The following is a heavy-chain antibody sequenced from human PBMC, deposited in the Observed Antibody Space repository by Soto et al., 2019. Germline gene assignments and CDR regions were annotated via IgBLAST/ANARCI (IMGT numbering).Heavy chain of an antibody. CDR1: GFIFGSHD. D-gene: IGHD3-16*01. J-gene: IGHJ4*02. Sequence: GGSLRLSCAASGFIFGSHDMSWVRQAPGRGLEWVSAISGTGDGTHYADSVKGRFTISRDNSKNTLYLQMNSLRAEDTAIYFCAYGGTGANTDVFDYWGQGALVTVSS. CDR2: ISGTGDGT. V-gene: IGHV3-23*01. CDR3: AYGGTGANTDVFDY.